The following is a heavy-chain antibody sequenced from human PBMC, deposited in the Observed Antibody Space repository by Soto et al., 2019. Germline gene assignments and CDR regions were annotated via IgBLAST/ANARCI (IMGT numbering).Heavy chain of an antibody. CDR3: ARRQRYCSGGRCYRGSSDY. D-gene: IGHD2-15*01. CDR1: GGTFSSYA. V-gene: IGHV1-69*01. CDR2: LIPIFGTG. Sequence: QVQLVQSGAEVKKPGSSVKVSCKASGGTFSSYAISWVRQAPGQGPEWMGGLIPIFGTGNYAQKFQGRVTFTADESTSTAYMELRSLRSEDTAVYYCARRQRYCSGGRCYRGSSDYWGQGPLLTVSS. J-gene: IGHJ4*02.